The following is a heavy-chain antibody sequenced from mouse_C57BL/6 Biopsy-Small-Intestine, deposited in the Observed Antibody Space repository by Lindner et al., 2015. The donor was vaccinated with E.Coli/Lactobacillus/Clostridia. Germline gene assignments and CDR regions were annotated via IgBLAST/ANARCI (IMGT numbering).Heavy chain of an antibody. CDR1: GYSFTSYY. V-gene: IGHV1-66*01. CDR3: ARVLRGNCTYTSCWSHGMDV. D-gene: IGHD1-1*01. CDR2: IIPGGGSI. Sequence: SVKVSCKATGYSFTSYYIHWVRQAPGQGLEWMGLIIPGGGSISYAQKFQGRVTMTRDTSTSTVYMELNSLRSEDTAVYYCARVLRGNCTYTSCWSHGMDVWGQGTTVTVSS. J-gene: IGHJ1*01.